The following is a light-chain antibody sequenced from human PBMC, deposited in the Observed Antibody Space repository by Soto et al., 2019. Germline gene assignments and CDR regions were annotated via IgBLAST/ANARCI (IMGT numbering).Light chain of an antibody. CDR3: QQYNSWPWT. CDR1: QSVSSN. J-gene: IGKJ1*01. CDR2: GAS. V-gene: IGKV3-15*01. Sequence: IVLTKSPASLSETPGERATLSCRASQSVSSNLAWYQQKPGQAPRLLIYGASTRATGIPARFSGSGSGTEFTLTISSLQSEDFAVYYCQQYNSWPWTFGQGTKVDIK.